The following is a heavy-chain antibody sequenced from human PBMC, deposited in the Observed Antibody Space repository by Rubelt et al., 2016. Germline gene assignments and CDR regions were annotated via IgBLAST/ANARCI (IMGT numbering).Heavy chain of an antibody. CDR3: AGNLRGGGEQWLAYCLDY. Sequence: QVQLVQSGAEVKKPGSSVKVSCKASGGTFSSYAISWVRQAPGQGLAWLGGIIPIFGTANYAQQFQGRVTIPAVEATSTAYMELSSLRSEEAAVYYCAGNLRGGGEQWLAYCLDYWGQGTLVTVSS. CDR2: IIPIFGTA. V-gene: IGHV1-69*01. D-gene: IGHD6-19*01. CDR1: GGTFSSYA. J-gene: IGHJ4*02.